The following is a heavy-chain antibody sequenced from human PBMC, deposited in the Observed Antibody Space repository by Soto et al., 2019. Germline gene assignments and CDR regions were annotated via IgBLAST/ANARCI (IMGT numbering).Heavy chain of an antibody. D-gene: IGHD5-12*01. Sequence: ASVKVSCKASGYTFTSYAMHWVRQAPGQRLEWMGWINAGNGNTKYSQKFQGRVTITRDTSASTAYMELSSLRSEDTAVYYCARGMALEMATITSAWGYWGQGTQVTVSS. CDR1: GYTFTSYA. CDR2: INAGNGNT. V-gene: IGHV1-3*01. J-gene: IGHJ4*02. CDR3: ARGMALEMATITSAWGY.